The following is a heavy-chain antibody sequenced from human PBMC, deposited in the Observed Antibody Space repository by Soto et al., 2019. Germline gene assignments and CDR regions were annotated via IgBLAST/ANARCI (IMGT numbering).Heavy chain of an antibody. D-gene: IGHD3-22*01. CDR3: ARDLATPFGGYHYYYYGMDV. CDR2: IIPIFGTA. V-gene: IGHV1-69*01. J-gene: IGHJ6*02. Sequence: QVQLVQSEAEVKMPGSSVKVSCKASGGTFRSYAISWVRKAPGQGLEWMGGIIPIFGTANYAQKFQGRVTITADESTSTAYRELSSLRSEDTAVYYCARDLATPFGGYHYYYYGMDVWGQGTTVTVS. CDR1: GGTFRSYA.